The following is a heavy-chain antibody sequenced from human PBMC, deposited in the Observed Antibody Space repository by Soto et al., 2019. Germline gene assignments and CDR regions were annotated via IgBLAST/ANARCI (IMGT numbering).Heavy chain of an antibody. CDR2: IYSGGST. CDR3: ARDRVHDCSNPRGYYYYYMDV. CDR1: GFTVSSNY. Sequence: GGSLRLSCAASGFTVSSNYMSWVRQAPGKGLEWVSVIYSGGSTYYADSVKGRFTISRDNSKNTLYLQMNSLRAEDTAVYYCARDRVHDCSNPRGYYYYYMDVWGKGTTVTVSS. J-gene: IGHJ6*03. D-gene: IGHD4-4*01. V-gene: IGHV3-66*01.